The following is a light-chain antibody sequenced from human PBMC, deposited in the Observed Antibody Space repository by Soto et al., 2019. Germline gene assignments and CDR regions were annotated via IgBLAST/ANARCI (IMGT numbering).Light chain of an antibody. V-gene: IGKV3-20*01. J-gene: IGKJ1*01. Sequence: VLTQSPGTLSLSPGERATHSCRASQSVTTQLAWYQQKPGQAPRLIIHGASSRATGVPDRITGSGSGTDFTLSISRLEPEDFAVYYCQQYGGSTRTFGQGTKVDIK. CDR2: GAS. CDR1: QSVTTQ. CDR3: QQYGGSTRT.